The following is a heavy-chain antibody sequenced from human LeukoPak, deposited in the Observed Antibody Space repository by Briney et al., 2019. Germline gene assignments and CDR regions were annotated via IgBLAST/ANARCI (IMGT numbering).Heavy chain of an antibody. J-gene: IGHJ3*02. CDR3: ARDIVVVVAATPHDAFDI. V-gene: IGHV3-66*01. D-gene: IGHD2-15*01. CDR1: GFTVSSNY. Sequence: GGSLRLSCAASGFTVSSNYMSWVRQAPGKGLEWVSVIYSGGSTYYADSVKGRFIISRDNSKNTLYLQMNSLRAEDTAVYYCARDIVVVVAATPHDAFDIWGQGTMVTVSS. CDR2: IYSGGST.